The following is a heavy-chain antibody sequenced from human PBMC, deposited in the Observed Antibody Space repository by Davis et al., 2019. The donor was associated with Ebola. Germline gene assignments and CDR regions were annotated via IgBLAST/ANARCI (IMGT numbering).Heavy chain of an antibody. CDR1: GFTFSTYA. Sequence: GESLKISCAASGFTFSTYAMHWVRQAPGKGLEWVAVISYDGSNKYYADSVKGRFTISRDNSKNTLYLQMNSLRAEDTAVYYCASGRLYYYDSSLRLFDFWGQGTLVTVSS. D-gene: IGHD3-22*01. CDR3: ASGRLYYYDSSLRLFDF. J-gene: IGHJ4*02. CDR2: ISYDGSNK. V-gene: IGHV3-30*04.